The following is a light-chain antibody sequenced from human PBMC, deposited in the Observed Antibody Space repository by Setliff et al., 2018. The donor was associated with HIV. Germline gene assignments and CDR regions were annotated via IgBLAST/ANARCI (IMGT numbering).Light chain of an antibody. CDR1: SSDIGGYNY. Sequence: QSALAQPASASGSPGQSITISCTGTSSDIGGYNYVSWYQQHPGKAPKLMIYDVNNRPSGVSTRFSGSKSGNTASLTISGLQAEDEADYYCCSYASTSTLVFGGGTKVTVL. V-gene: IGLV2-14*03. CDR2: DVN. J-gene: IGLJ3*02. CDR3: CSYASTSTLV.